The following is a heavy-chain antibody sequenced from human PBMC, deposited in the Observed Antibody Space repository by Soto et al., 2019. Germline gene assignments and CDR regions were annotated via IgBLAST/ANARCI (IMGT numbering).Heavy chain of an antibody. Sequence: QVQLVQSGAEVQKPGSSVKVSCKASGGTFSNTAFIWVRQAPGQGLEWMGGIIPIFGAPNYAQKFQGRLMISADDSASKAYMELNTLTSEDTAVYYCATPAEPLDTEMLKGLAHWGQGTLVTVSS. V-gene: IGHV1-69*01. D-gene: IGHD5-18*01. J-gene: IGHJ4*02. CDR3: ATPAEPLDTEMLKGLAH. CDR1: GGTFSNTA. CDR2: IIPIFGAP.